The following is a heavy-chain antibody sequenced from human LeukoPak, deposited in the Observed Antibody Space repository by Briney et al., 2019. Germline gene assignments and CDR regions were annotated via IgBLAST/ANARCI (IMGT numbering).Heavy chain of an antibody. Sequence: ASVKVSCKASGYSFTDYYVHWVRQAPGRGLEWMGWISPNSGGSNSAQKFQGRVTITRDTSISTAYMELSRLRSDDTAVYYCARPRTGNAFDIWGQGTMVTVSS. V-gene: IGHV1-2*02. D-gene: IGHD1-1*01. CDR1: GYSFTDYY. CDR2: ISPNSGGS. CDR3: ARPRTGNAFDI. J-gene: IGHJ3*02.